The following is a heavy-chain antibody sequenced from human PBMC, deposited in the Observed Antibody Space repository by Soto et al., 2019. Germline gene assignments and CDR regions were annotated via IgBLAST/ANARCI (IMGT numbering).Heavy chain of an antibody. J-gene: IGHJ5*02. D-gene: IGHD3-10*01. CDR3: ARDSGLWFGELSWFDP. CDR2: IKQDGSEK. V-gene: IGHV3-7*05. CDR1: GFTFSSYW. Sequence: GGSLRLSCAASGFTFSSYWMSWVRQAPGKGLEWVANIKQDGSEKYYVDSVKGRFTISRDNAKNSLYLQMNSLRAEDTAVYYCARDSGLWFGELSWFDPWGQGTLVTVSS.